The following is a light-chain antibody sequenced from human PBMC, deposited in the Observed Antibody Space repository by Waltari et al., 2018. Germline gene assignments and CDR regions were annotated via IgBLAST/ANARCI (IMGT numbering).Light chain of an antibody. Sequence: EVVLKQSPGTLSLSPGERATLFCRASQRVSSNSLAWFQQKPGQAPRLLMYGASSRASGIPDRVSGSGSETDFTLTISRLESEDVAVYYCQQYGTSPQTFGQGTKVEI. CDR1: QRVSSNS. V-gene: IGKV3-20*01. CDR2: GAS. J-gene: IGKJ1*01. CDR3: QQYGTSPQT.